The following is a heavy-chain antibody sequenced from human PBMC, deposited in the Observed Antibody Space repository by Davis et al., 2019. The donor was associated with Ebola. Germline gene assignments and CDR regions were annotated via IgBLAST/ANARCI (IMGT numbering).Heavy chain of an antibody. CDR1: EFTFSDYW. V-gene: IGHV3-7*01. CDR3: VRTTYGAPEY. D-gene: IGHD4-17*01. J-gene: IGHJ4*02. Sequence: PGGSLRLSCAASEFTFSDYWMHWVRQAPGKGLEWVATIKPDGTEKYYVDSVKGRFTISRDNAKSTLYLQMNSLTAEDTAVYYCVRTTYGAPEYWGQGTLVTVSS. CDR2: IKPDGTEK.